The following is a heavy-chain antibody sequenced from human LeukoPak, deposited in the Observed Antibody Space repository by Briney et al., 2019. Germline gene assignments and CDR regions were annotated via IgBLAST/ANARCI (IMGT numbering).Heavy chain of an antibody. CDR3: ARDRYFDWLFGNWFDP. D-gene: IGHD3-9*01. V-gene: IGHV1-18*01. CDR2: ISAYNGNT. J-gene: IGHJ5*02. CDR1: GYTFTSYG. Sequence: ASVKVSCKASGYTFTSYGISWVLQAPGQGLEWMGWISAYNGNTNYAQKLQGRVTMTTDTSTSTAYMELRSLRSDDTAVYYCARDRYFDWLFGNWFDPWGQGTLVTVSS.